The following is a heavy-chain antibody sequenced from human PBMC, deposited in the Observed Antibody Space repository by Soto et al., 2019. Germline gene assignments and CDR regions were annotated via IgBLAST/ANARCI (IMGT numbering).Heavy chain of an antibody. V-gene: IGHV4-38-2*01. CDR2: IYHAGSV. CDR3: ARTFDYYGMDV. CDR1: GYSIASGYY. J-gene: IGHJ6*02. Sequence: PSETLSLTCAVSGYSIASGYYWACIRQSPGKGLDWIGSIYHAGSVYYNPSLNSRVAVSLDTSKNHFSMKLTSVTAADTAVYYCARTFDYYGMDVWGQGTTVTVYS.